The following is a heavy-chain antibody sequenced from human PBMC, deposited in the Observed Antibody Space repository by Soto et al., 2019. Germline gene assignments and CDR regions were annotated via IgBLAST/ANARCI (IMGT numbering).Heavy chain of an antibody. CDR1: GFTFDDYA. CDR3: AKALRRRLRLVELSLYRTPLDY. J-gene: IGHJ4*02. CDR2: ISWNSGSI. D-gene: IGHD3-16*02. Sequence: EVQLVESGGGLVQPGRSLRLSCAASGFTFDDYAMHWVRQAPGKGLEWVSGISWNSGSIGYADSVKGRFTISRDNAKNSLYLQMNSLRAEDTALYYCAKALRRRLRLVELSLYRTPLDYWGQGTLVTVSS. V-gene: IGHV3-9*01.